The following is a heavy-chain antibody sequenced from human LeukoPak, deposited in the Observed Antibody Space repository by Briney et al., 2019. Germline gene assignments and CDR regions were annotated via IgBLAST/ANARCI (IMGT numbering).Heavy chain of an antibody. J-gene: IGHJ4*02. CDR3: ARRDHTNYYDSSGYYNY. CDR2: IYYSWST. V-gene: IGHV4-59*01. Sequence: SETLSLTCTVSGGSISSYYWSWIRQPPGKGLEWIGYIYYSWSTNYNPSLKSRVTISVDTSKNQFSLKLSSVTAADTAVYYCARRDHTNYYDSSGYYNYWGQGTLVTVSS. CDR1: GGSISSYY. D-gene: IGHD3-22*01.